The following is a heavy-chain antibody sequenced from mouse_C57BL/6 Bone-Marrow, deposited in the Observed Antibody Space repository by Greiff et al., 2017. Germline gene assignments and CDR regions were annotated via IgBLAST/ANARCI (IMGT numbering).Heavy chain of an antibody. J-gene: IGHJ4*01. D-gene: IGHD1-1*01. CDR3: ARWDYYGSSPYAMDY. CDR1: GYTFTSYG. CDR2: IYPRSGNT. Sequence: QVQLQQSGAELARPGASVKLSCKASGYTFTSYGISWVKQRTGQGLEWIGEIYPRSGNTYYNEKFKGKATLTADKSSSTAYMELRSLTSEDSAVYFCARWDYYGSSPYAMDYWGQGTSVTVSS. V-gene: IGHV1-81*01.